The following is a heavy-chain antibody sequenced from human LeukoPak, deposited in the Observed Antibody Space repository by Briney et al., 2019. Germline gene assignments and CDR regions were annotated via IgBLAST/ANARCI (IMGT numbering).Heavy chain of an antibody. Sequence: GESLKISFKGSGYHFANYWIGWVRQMPGKGLEWMGIIYPGDSDTRYSPSFQGQVTISADRSISTAYLQWSSLKASDSAIYYCARITTSGWYADYWGQGTLVTVS. D-gene: IGHD6-19*01. J-gene: IGHJ4*02. CDR2: IYPGDSDT. CDR3: ARITTSGWYADY. CDR1: GYHFANYW. V-gene: IGHV5-51*01.